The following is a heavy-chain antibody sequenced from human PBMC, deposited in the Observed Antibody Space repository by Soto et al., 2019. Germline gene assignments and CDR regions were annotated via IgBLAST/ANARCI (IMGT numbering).Heavy chain of an antibody. D-gene: IGHD3-16*02. CDR3: ARGHYDYVWGSYRSPTWFDP. J-gene: IGHJ5*02. Sequence: SETLSLTCTVYGGSFSGYYWSWIRQPPGKGLEWIGEINHSGSTNYNPSLKSRVTISVDTSKNQFSLKLSSVTAADTAVYYCARGHYDYVWGSYRSPTWFDPWGQGTLVTVSS. CDR2: INHSGST. V-gene: IGHV4-34*01. CDR1: GGSFSGYY.